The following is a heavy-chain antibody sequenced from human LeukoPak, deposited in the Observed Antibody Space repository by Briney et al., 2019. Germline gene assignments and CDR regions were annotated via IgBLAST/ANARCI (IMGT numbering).Heavy chain of an antibody. D-gene: IGHD3-16*01. CDR1: GFTFSVFE. V-gene: IGHV3-48*03. CDR3: ARDKGGQALIAPLDY. CDR2: ISSTGSWT. J-gene: IGHJ4*02. Sequence: GGSLRLSCAASGFTFSVFEMNWVRQAPGKGLEWVSYISSTGSWTYYADSVKGRFTISRDNAKNSLFLQMNSLRDEDTAIYYCARDKGGQALIAPLDYWGQGTMVTVSS.